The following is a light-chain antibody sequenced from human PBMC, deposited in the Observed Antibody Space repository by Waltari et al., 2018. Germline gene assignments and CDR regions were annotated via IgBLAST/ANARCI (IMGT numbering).Light chain of an antibody. J-gene: IGKJ2*01. Sequence: DVVMTQSPLSLSVTLGQAASISCKSSQSLVHSDGNTHLNWFQQRPCQSPRRLIYRVSNRDSWVPDRFSGSVSCTDFTLKINKVEAEDVGIYYCMQGTHWPYTFGQGTKLDIK. CDR3: MQGTHWPYT. CDR2: RVS. V-gene: IGKV2-30*02. CDR1: QSLVHSDGNTH.